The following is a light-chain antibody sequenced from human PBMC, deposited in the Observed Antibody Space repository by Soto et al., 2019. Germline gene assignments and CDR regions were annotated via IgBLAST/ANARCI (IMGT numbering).Light chain of an antibody. CDR2: DSS. CDR3: QHRSYWRIYP. J-gene: IGKJ2*01. CDR1: QSVAVY. V-gene: IGKV3-11*01. Sequence: ELVLTQSPATLSLSPGESATLSCRASQSVAVYLAWYQQNPGQGPSLLIYDSSTRATGTPARFRGSRSETDFHHTTRSLDPEVFASYSCQHRSYWRIYPFGQGPKLAMK.